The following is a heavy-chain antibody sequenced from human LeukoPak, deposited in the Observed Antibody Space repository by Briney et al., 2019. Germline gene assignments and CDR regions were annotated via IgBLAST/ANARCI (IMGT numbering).Heavy chain of an antibody. CDR2: MNPNSGNT. CDR1: GYTFTDYD. Sequence: ASVKVSCKTSGYTFTDYDLNWVRQAPGQGLEWMGWMNPNSGNTGYAQRFQGRVTITRNTSISTAYMELSSLRSDDTAIYYCARVKVAAAYRAFDIWGQGTMVTVSS. J-gene: IGHJ3*02. CDR3: ARVKVAAAYRAFDI. V-gene: IGHV1-8*03. D-gene: IGHD6-13*01.